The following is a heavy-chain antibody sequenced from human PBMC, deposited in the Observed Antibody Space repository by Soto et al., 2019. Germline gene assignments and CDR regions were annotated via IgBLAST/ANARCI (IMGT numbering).Heavy chain of an antibody. CDR1: GFTFSNAW. V-gene: IGHV3-15*01. D-gene: IGHD1-1*01. J-gene: IGHJ6*02. Sequence: GGSLRLSCAASGFTFSNAWMSWVRQAPGKGLEWVGRIKSKTDGGTTDYAAPVKGRFTISRDDSKNTLYLQMNSLKTEDTAVYYCTTEVTGPPYYNYYGMDFWGQGTTVIVSS. CDR3: TTEVTGPPYYNYYGMDF. CDR2: IKSKTDGGTT.